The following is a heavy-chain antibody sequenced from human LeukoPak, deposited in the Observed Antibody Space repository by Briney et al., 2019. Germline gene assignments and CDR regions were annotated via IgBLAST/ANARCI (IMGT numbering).Heavy chain of an antibody. CDR1: GFTFSSYD. CDR2: ISGSGGST. J-gene: IGHJ4*02. CDR3: AKTPVRRFPLYFDY. D-gene: IGHD3-3*01. Sequence: GGSLRLSCAASGFTFSSYDMHWVRQATGKGLEWVSGISGSGGSTDYADSLKGRFTISRDNSKNTLYLQMNSLRAEDTAVYYCAKTPVRRFPLYFDYWGQGTLVTVSS. V-gene: IGHV3-23*01.